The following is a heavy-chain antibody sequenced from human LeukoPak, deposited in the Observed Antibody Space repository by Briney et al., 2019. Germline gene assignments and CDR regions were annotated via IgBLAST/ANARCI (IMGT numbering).Heavy chain of an antibody. CDR1: GGSISSGSYY. CDR2: IYTSGST. Sequence: SQTLSLTCTVSGGSISSGSYYWSWIRQPAGKGLEWIGRIYTSGSTNYNPSLKSRVTISVDMSKNQFSLKLSSVTAADTAVYYCARGVVATIRGVYYFDYWGQGTLVTVSS. D-gene: IGHD5-12*01. CDR3: ARGVVATIRGVYYFDY. V-gene: IGHV4-61*02. J-gene: IGHJ4*02.